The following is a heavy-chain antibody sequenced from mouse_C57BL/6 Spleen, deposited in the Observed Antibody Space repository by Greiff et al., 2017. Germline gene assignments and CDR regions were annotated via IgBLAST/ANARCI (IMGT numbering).Heavy chain of an antibody. CDR1: GFTFSSYA. V-gene: IGHV5-4*01. D-gene: IGHD1-1*01. CDR3: AREFITTAKDY. Sequence: EVKLVESGGGLVKPGGSLKLSCAASGFTFSSYAMSWVRQTPEKRLEWVATISDGGSYTYYPDNVKGRFTISRDNAKNNLYLQMSHLKSEDTAMYYCAREFITTAKDYWGQGTSVTVSS. CDR2: ISDGGSYT. J-gene: IGHJ4*01.